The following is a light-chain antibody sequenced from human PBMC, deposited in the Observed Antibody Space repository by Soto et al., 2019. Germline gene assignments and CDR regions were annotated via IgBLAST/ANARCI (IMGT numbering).Light chain of an antibody. V-gene: IGKV1-5*03. CDR3: QQYHGYTRNT. J-gene: IGKJ2*01. Sequence: DIQMTQSPSTLSASVGHRVTITCRASQSISSWLAWYQQKPGKAPKLLIYKASSLESGGASRFSGSGSGTELTLNISSLQHDDLASYYCQQYHGYTRNTFGQGTKLEIK. CDR2: KAS. CDR1: QSISSW.